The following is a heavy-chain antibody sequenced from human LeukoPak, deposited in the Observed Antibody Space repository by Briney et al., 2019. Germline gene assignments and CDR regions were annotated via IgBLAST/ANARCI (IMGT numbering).Heavy chain of an antibody. CDR2: ISSSSSYI. CDR1: GFTFSSYA. J-gene: IGHJ4*02. Sequence: GGSLRLSCAASGFTFSSYAMSWVRQAPGKGLEWVSSISSSSSYIYYADSVKGRFTISRDNAKNSLYLQMNSLRAEDTAVYYCASPQLLYYYDSSGYYYWGQGTLVTVSS. CDR3: ASPQLLYYYDSSGYYY. V-gene: IGHV3-21*01. D-gene: IGHD3-22*01.